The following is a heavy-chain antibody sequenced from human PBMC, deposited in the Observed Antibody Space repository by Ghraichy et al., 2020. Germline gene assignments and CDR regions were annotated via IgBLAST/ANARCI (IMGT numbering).Heavy chain of an antibody. CDR2: INQDGSEK. J-gene: IGHJ3*01. Sequence: LSLTCAASEFTFRGYWMSWVRQAPGKGLEWVANINQDGSEKSYVESVKGRFIISRDNAENSLYLQINSLRAEDTAVYYCAREDKNTFDLWGRGTMVTVSS. V-gene: IGHV3-7*01. CDR1: EFTFRGYW. CDR3: AREDKNTFDL.